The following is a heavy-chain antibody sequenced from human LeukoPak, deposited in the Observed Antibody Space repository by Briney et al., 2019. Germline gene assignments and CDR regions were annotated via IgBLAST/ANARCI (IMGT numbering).Heavy chain of an antibody. CDR2: IKEDGSEK. V-gene: IGHV3-7*01. CDR1: GFTFSTYW. J-gene: IGHJ6*02. Sequence: GGSLRLSCAASGFTFSTYWMSWVRQAPGKGLEWVAQIKEDGSEKYYVDSVRGRFSISRDNAKNSLYLQMNSLRAEDTAVYYCARLRYYAMDVWGQGTTVTASS. CDR3: ARLRYYAMDV.